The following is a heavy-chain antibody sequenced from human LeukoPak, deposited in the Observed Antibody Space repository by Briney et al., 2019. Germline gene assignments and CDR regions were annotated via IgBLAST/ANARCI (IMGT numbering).Heavy chain of an antibody. CDR3: ARGRQVWSYGGSGSYYKNNWFDP. D-gene: IGHD3-10*01. V-gene: IGHV4-38-2*02. CDR2: IYHSGST. CDR1: GYSISSGYY. Sequence: SETLSLTCTVSGYSISSGYYWGWIRQPPGKGLEWIGNIYHSGSTFYNPSLKSRVTISVDTSKNQFSLKLSSVTAADTAVYYCARGRQVWSYGGSGSYYKNNWFDPWGQGTLVTVSS. J-gene: IGHJ5*02.